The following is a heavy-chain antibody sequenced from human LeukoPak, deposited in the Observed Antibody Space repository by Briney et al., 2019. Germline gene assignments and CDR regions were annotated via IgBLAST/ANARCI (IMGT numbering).Heavy chain of an antibody. CDR2: INPNSGGT. Sequence: ASVKVSCKASGYTFTGYYMHWVRQAPGQGLEWMGWINPNSGGTNYAQKFQGRVTMTRDTSISTAYMELSRLRSHDTAVYYCXXXXXMTTVTMCDYWGQGTLVTVSS. J-gene: IGHJ4*02. CDR1: GYTFTGYY. CDR3: XXXXXMTTVTMCDY. D-gene: IGHD4-4*01. V-gene: IGHV1-2*02.